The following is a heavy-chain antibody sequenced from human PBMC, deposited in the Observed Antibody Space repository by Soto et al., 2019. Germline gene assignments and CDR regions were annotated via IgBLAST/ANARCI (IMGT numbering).Heavy chain of an antibody. CDR1: GYPFTGFY. CDR2: INPNSGGT. CDR3: AILASIKFFAPGGPFDI. J-gene: IGHJ3*02. Sequence: ASVKVSCKASGYPFTGFYLHWVRQAPGQGLKWMGWINPNSGGTNYAPKFQGRVTLTRDTSITTAYMELNRLGSDDTAVYYCAILASIKFFAPGGPFDIWGQGTAVTV. V-gene: IGHV1-2*02. D-gene: IGHD3-16*01.